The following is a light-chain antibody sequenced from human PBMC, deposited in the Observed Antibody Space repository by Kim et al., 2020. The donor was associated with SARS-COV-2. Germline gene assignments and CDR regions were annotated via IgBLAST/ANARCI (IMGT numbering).Light chain of an antibody. Sequence: QSVLTQPPSVSAAPGQKVTISCSGSSSNIENNDVSWYHQLPGTAPKLLIYDNDKRPSGIPDRFSGSKSGTSATLGISGLQAGDEADYYCGTWDSSLSTVIFGGGTQLTVL. J-gene: IGLJ2*01. CDR3: GTWDSSLSTVI. CDR1: SSNIENND. V-gene: IGLV1-51*01. CDR2: DND.